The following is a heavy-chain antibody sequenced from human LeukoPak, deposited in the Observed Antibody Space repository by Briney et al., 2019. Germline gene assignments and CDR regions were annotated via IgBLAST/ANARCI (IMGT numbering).Heavy chain of an antibody. J-gene: IGHJ6*02. CDR2: FDPEDGET. V-gene: IGHV1-24*01. CDR3: ARDTYSSSWYGYYYYGMDV. Sequence: GASVKVSCKVSGYTLTELSMHWVRQAPGKGLEWMGGFDPEDGETIYAQKLQGRVTMTSDTSTSTAYMELRSLRSDDTAVYYCARDTYSSSWYGYYYYGMDVWGQGTTVTVSS. CDR1: GYTLTELS. D-gene: IGHD6-13*01.